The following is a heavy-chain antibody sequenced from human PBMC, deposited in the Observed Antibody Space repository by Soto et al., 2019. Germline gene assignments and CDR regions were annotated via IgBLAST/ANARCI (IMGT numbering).Heavy chain of an antibody. CDR1: GYSFTTYG. V-gene: IGHV1-18*03. J-gene: IGHJ6*02. CDR3: AREGPAPYYYYGMDV. CDR2: ISGYNGNT. Sequence: QVQLVQSRGEVKKPGASVKVSCKTSGYSFTTYGISWVRQAPGHGLEWMGWISGYNGNTNYAQKLKGRLTMITDTSTSTAYMERRSLTSDDMALYYCAREGPAPYYYYGMDVWGQGSTVTVSS.